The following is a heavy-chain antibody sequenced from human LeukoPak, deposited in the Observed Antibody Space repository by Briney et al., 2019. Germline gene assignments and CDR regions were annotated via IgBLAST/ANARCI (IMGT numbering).Heavy chain of an antibody. D-gene: IGHD6-13*01. V-gene: IGHV4-34*01. CDR2: INHSGST. J-gene: IGHJ6*02. CDR3: ARGPLAAAGTLTYYCYGMDV. Sequence: KPSETLSLTCAVYGGSFSGYYWSWIRQPPGKGLEWIGEINHSGSTNYNPSLKSRVSISVDTSKNQFSLKLSSVTAADKAVYYCARGPLAAAGTLTYYCYGMDVWGQGTTVTVSS. CDR1: GGSFSGYY.